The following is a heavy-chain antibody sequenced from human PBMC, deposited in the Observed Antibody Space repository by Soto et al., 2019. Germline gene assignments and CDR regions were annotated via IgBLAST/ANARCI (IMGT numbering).Heavy chain of an antibody. Sequence: QVQLVQSGAEVKKPGSSVKVSCKASGGTFSSYAISWVRQAPGQGLEWMGGIIPIFGTANYAQKFQGRVTITADESTSTAYMELSSLRSEDTAVYYCARARGVVTAMAPHQGGMDVWGQGTTVTVSS. CDR3: ARARGVVTAMAPHQGGMDV. V-gene: IGHV1-69*01. CDR1: GGTFSSYA. CDR2: IIPIFGTA. J-gene: IGHJ6*02. D-gene: IGHD5-18*01.